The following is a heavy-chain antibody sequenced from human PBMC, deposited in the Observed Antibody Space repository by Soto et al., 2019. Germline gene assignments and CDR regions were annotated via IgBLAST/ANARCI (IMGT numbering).Heavy chain of an antibody. V-gene: IGHV1-3*01. J-gene: IGHJ5*02. CDR1: GYTFTAYA. D-gene: IGHD3-9*01. CDR3: ARGDRHYDILTGYSVNWFDP. CDR2: INAATGNT. Sequence: QVHLVQSGAEVREPGASVKVSCRPSGYTFTAYAIHWLRQAPGQGLEWMGWINAATGNTKYSQKFQGRVTITRDTSARNAYMDLSSLTFEDTAVYYCARGDRHYDILTGYSVNWFDPWGQGTLVTVCS.